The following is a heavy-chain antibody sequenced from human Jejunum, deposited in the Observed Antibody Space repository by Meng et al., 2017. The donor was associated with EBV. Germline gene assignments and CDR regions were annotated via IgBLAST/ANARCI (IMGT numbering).Heavy chain of an antibody. CDR3: ARDERLGPYYFEY. CDR1: GYTCKTYG. V-gene: IGHV1-3*04. CDR2: INTGNGDT. J-gene: IGHJ4*02. Sequence: VQSVQYGAEVKKLWDSVEISCMASGYTCKTYGIHWLRQAPGERLELMGWINTGNGDTLYAQKFQGRVTINRDTSANTVYMDLSSLLSEDTAMYYCARDERLGPYYFEYWGQGTLVTVFS. D-gene: IGHD1-1*01.